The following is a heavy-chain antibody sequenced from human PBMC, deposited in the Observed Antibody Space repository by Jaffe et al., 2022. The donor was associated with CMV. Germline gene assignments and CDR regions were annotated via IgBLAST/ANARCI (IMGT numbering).Heavy chain of an antibody. Sequence: EVQLVESGGGLVQPGGSLRLSCAASGFTFSSYWMHWVRQAPGKGLVWVSRINSDGSSTSYADSVKGRFTISRDNAKNTLYLQMNSLRAEDTAVYYCARVGYGDYERYYYYGMDVWGQGTTVTVSS. CDR3: ARVGYGDYERYYYYGMDV. CDR1: GFTFSSYW. D-gene: IGHD4-17*01. CDR2: INSDGSST. V-gene: IGHV3-74*01. J-gene: IGHJ6*02.